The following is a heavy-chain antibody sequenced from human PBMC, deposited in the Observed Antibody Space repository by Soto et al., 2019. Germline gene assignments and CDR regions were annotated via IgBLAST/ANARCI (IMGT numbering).Heavy chain of an antibody. J-gene: IGHJ4*02. Sequence: GGSLRLSCAASGFIFSNYAMSWVRQAPGKGLEWVSAISVTGGSTHYADSVKGRFTISRDNSKNTLSLQMSGLRAEDTAVYYCAKETGSGAWYPVDYRGQGTLVTVSS. D-gene: IGHD6-19*01. CDR3: AKETGSGAWYPVDY. CDR1: GFIFSNYA. V-gene: IGHV3-23*01. CDR2: ISVTGGST.